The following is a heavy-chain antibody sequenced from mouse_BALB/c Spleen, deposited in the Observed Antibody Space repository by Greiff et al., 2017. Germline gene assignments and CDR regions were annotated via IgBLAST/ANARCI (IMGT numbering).Heavy chain of an antibody. V-gene: IGHV1-80*01. CDR3: ARSDYYGSSPWYFDV. CDR2: IYPGDGDT. Sequence: VQLQQSGAELVGPGSSWRISCRALGMAFGSYWRNGGRRGPGQGLEWIGQIYPGDGDTNYNGKFKGKATLTADKSSSTAYMQLSSLTSEDSAVYFCARSDYYGSSPWYFDVWGAGTTVTVSS. CDR1: GMAFGSYW. D-gene: IGHD1-1*01. J-gene: IGHJ1*01.